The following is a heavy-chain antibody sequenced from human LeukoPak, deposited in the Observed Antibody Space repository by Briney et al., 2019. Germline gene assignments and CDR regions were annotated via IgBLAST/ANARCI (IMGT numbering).Heavy chain of an antibody. CDR1: GGSISSYY. D-gene: IGHD1-14*01. Sequence: AETLSLTCTLSGGSISSYYWGWIPQPPGKGLEWIGSINYSGSTYYNPSLKSRVPVSLDTSKNQFSLKLSSVAAADTAVYYCARHPDLDCWGQGTLVTVSA. J-gene: IGHJ4*02. CDR3: ARHPDLDC. CDR2: INYSGST. V-gene: IGHV4-39*01.